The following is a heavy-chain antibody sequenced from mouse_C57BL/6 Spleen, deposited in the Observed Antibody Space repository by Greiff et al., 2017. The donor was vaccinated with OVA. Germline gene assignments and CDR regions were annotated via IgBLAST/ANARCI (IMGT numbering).Heavy chain of an antibody. CDR2: IYPGDGDT. V-gene: IGHV1-80*01. CDR1: GYAFSSYW. J-gene: IGHJ2*01. Sequence: QVQLQQSGAELVKPGASVKISCKASGYAFSSYWMNWVKQRPGKGLEWIGQIYPGDGDTNYNGKFKGKATLTADKSSSTAYMQLSSLTSEDSAVYFCARRGSPYYFDDWGQGTTLTVSS. CDR3: ARRGSPYYFDD.